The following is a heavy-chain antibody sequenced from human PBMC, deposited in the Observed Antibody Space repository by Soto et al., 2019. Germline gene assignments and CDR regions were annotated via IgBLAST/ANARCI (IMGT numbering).Heavy chain of an antibody. D-gene: IGHD3-9*01. CDR3: ARGPLRYFDWLLRNYFDY. V-gene: IGHV4-34*01. CDR1: GGSFSGYY. CDR2: INHSGST. Sequence: SETLSLTCAVYGGSFSGYYWSWIRQPPGKGLEWIGEINHSGSTNYNPSLKSRVTISVDTSKNQFSLKLSSVTAADTAVYYCARGPLRYFDWLLRNYFDYWGQGTLVTVSS. J-gene: IGHJ4*02.